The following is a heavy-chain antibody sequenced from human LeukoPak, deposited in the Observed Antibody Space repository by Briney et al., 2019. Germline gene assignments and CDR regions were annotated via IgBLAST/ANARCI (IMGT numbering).Heavy chain of an antibody. V-gene: IGHV4-59*01. CDR1: GGSISSYY. J-gene: IGHJ5*02. CDR3: ASERTDGDYYL. Sequence: PSETLSLTCTVSGGSISSYYWSWIRQPPGKGLEWIGYIYYSGSTNYNPSLKGRVTISVDTSKDQFSLKLSSVTAADTAVYYCASERTDGDYYLWGQGTLVTVSS. D-gene: IGHD4-17*01. CDR2: IYYSGST.